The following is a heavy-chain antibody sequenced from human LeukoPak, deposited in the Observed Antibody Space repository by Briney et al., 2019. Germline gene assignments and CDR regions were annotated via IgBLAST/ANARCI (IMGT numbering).Heavy chain of an antibody. V-gene: IGHV3-23*01. CDR2: ISGSGGST. Sequence: GGSLRLSCAASGFTFSSYAMSWVRQAPGKGLEWVSAISGSGGSTYYADSVKGRFTISRDNSKNTLYLQMNSLRAEDTAVYYCAKDPTFWSGYYLGAFDIWGQGTMVTVFS. D-gene: IGHD3-3*01. CDR3: AKDPTFWSGYYLGAFDI. J-gene: IGHJ3*02. CDR1: GFTFSSYA.